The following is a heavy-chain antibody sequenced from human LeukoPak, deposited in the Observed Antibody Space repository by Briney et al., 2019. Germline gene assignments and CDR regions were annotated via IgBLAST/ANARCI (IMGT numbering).Heavy chain of an antibody. CDR3: ARDRSYSGYDWRHWFDP. J-gene: IGHJ5*02. V-gene: IGHV1-69*13. CDR2: IIPIFGTA. Sequence: SVKVSCKASGGTFSSYAISWVRQAPGQGLEWMGGIIPIFGTANYAQKFQGRVTITADESTSTAYMELSSLRSEDTAVYYCARDRSYSGYDWRHWFDPWGQGTLVTVSS. D-gene: IGHD5-12*01. CDR1: GGTFSSYA.